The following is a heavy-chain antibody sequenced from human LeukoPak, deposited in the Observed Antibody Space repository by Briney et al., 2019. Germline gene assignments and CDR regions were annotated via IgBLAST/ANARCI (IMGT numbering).Heavy chain of an antibody. CDR3: SLAHRYYFDY. Sequence: ASVKVSCKASGYTFTGHYMHWVRQAPGQGLEWMGWNNPNSGGTNYAQKFQGRVTMTSNTSINTAYMELSRLRSDDTAGYYCSLAHRYYFDYWGQGTLVTVSS. CDR1: GYTFTGHY. V-gene: IGHV1-2*02. CDR2: NNPNSGGT. J-gene: IGHJ4*02.